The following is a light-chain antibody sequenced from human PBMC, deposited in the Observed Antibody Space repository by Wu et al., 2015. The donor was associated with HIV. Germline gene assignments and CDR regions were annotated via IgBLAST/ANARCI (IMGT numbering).Light chain of an antibody. CDR1: QGISSY. J-gene: IGKJ3*01. Sequence: DIQLTQSPAFLSASIGDRVTITCRASQGISSYLVWYQQKPGKAPKLLIYAASTLQGGVPSGFSGSGSGTEFTLTVSSLQSDDFATYYCQQLSNYPFTFGPGTKVDVK. CDR3: QQLSNYPFT. CDR2: AAS. V-gene: IGKV1-9*01.